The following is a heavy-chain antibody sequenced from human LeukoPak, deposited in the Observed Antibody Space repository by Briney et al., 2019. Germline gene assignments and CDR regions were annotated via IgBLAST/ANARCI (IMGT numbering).Heavy chain of an antibody. V-gene: IGHV4-59*10. CDR2: IYTSGST. Sequence: SETLFLTCAVYGGSFSGYYWSWIRQPAGKGLEWIGRIYTSGSTNYNPSLKSRVTMSVDTSKNQFSLKLSSVTPADTAVYYCARAGYSSSWYFYYYGMDVWGQGTTVTVSS. CDR3: ARAGYSSSWYFYYYGMDV. D-gene: IGHD6-13*01. J-gene: IGHJ6*02. CDR1: GGSFSGYY.